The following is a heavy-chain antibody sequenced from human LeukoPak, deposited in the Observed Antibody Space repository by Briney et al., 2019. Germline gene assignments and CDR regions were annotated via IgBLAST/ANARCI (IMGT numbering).Heavy chain of an antibody. J-gene: IGHJ5*02. CDR2: IGTAGDT. D-gene: IGHD2-2*01. CDR1: GLTFSSYD. CDR3: ARSCSSASCYGGNWFDP. V-gene: IGHV3-13*01. Sequence: GGSQRLSCAASGLTFSSYDMHWVRQATGKGLEWVSAIGTAGDTYYPGSVKGRFIISRENAKNSLYLQMNSLGAGDTAVYYCARSCSSASCYGGNWFDPWGQGTLVTVSS.